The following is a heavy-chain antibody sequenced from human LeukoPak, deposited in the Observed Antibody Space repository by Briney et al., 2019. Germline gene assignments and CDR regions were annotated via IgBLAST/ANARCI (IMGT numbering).Heavy chain of an antibody. Sequence: SETLSLTCTVSGYSISSGYYWGWIRQPPGKGLEWIGSIYHSGSTYYNPSLKSRVTISVDTSKNQFSLKLSSVTAADTAVYYCARRKNSLVVITTPFGYWGQGTLVTVSS. CDR1: GYSISSGYY. J-gene: IGHJ4*02. CDR2: IYHSGST. D-gene: IGHD3-22*01. CDR3: ARRKNSLVVITTPFGY. V-gene: IGHV4-38-2*02.